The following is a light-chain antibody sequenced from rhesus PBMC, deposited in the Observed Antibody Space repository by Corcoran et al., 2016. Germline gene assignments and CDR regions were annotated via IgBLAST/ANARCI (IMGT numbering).Light chain of an antibody. J-gene: IGKJ3*01. CDR2: EAA. V-gene: IGKV1-21*01. CDR3: QQYNRGPFT. CDR1: QGISNW. Sequence: DIQMTQSPSSLSASVGDRVTITCRASQGISNWLAWYQQKPGKAPKLLIYEAASLQRGVPSRFSGSGSGTNFPLPISSLKPEDFATYYSQQYNRGPFTFGPGTKLEIK.